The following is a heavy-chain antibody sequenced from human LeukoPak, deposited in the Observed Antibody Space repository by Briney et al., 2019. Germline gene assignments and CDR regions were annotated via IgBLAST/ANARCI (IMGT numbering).Heavy chain of an antibody. J-gene: IGHJ3*01. Sequence: SVKVSCKASVGAFSSYTIRCVRQTPGEGLEWMGGIIPIFDTASYAQKIQGRVTITADESTSTAYMELSSLRSEDTAVYYCARENKAAALSIDAFDVWGQGTLVTVSS. CDR3: ARENKAAALSIDAFDV. V-gene: IGHV1-69*13. D-gene: IGHD6-13*01. CDR1: VGAFSSYT. CDR2: IIPIFDTA.